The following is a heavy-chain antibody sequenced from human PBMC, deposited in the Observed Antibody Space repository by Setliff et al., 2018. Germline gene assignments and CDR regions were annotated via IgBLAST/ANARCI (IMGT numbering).Heavy chain of an antibody. D-gene: IGHD3-16*01. CDR3: ARDGGEY. CDR2: IYSSGST. CDR1: GGSISSGSYY. V-gene: IGHV4-61*02. J-gene: IGHJ4*02. Sequence: TLSLTCTVSGGSISSGSYYWNWIRQPAGKGLEWIGRIYSSGSTKYNPSLESRVTMSVDTSKNQFSLKLTSVTAADTAVYYCARDGGEYWGQGTLVTVSS.